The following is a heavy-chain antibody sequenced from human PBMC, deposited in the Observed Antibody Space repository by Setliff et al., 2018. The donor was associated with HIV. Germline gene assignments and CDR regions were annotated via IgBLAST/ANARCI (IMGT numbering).Heavy chain of an antibody. CDR2: INSNTGGV. D-gene: IGHD6-19*01. J-gene: IGHJ4*02. V-gene: IGHV1-2*02. Sequence: ASVKVSCKASGFTFIAYYMHWVRQAPGQGLEWMGWINSNTGGVNYAQKFQDRVTMTEDTSTDTAYMELSSLKSEDTAVYYCVTDWQWRRSWFFDSWGQGTLVTVSS. CDR1: GFTFIAYY. CDR3: VTDWQWRRSWFFDS.